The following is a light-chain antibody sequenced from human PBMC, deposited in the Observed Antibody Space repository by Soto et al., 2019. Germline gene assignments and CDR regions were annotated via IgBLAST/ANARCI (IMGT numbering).Light chain of an antibody. CDR3: QQYYSSPPT. Sequence: DLVMTQSPDSLAVSLGERATINCKSSQSVLYSSNNKNYLAWYQQKPGQPPKLLIYWASFRESGVPDRFSGSGSGTHFTLTITSLQAEDVAVYYCQQYYSSPPTFGQGTKVDIK. CDR1: QSVLYSSNNKNY. V-gene: IGKV4-1*01. CDR2: WAS. J-gene: IGKJ1*01.